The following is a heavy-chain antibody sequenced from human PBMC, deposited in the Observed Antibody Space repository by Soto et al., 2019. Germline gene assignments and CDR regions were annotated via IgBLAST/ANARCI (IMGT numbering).Heavy chain of an antibody. J-gene: IGHJ5*02. V-gene: IGHV4-59*01. Sequence: SETLSLTCTVSGGSISSYYWSWIRQPPGKVLEWIGYISYSGSTKYKSSLKSRVTISVDTSKNQFSLKLTSVTAADTAVYYCAREMAAIRNWFDPWGQGSLVTVSS. CDR3: AREMAAIRNWFDP. CDR2: ISYSGST. D-gene: IGHD6-19*01. CDR1: GGSISSYY.